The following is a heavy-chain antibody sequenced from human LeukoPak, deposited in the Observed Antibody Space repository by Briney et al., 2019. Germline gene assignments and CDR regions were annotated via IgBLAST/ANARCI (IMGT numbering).Heavy chain of an antibody. V-gene: IGHV3-30*18. CDR2: ISYDGSKK. J-gene: IGHJ4*02. D-gene: IGHD2-15*01. Sequence: GGSLRLSCAASGFSFSSYYMSWVRQAPGKGLEWVAVISYDGSKKYCADSVEGRFTISRDSSKNTLYLHMNSLRPEDTAVYYCAKAYCSGASCPADYWGQGTLVTVSS. CDR1: GFSFSSYY. CDR3: AKAYCSGASCPADY.